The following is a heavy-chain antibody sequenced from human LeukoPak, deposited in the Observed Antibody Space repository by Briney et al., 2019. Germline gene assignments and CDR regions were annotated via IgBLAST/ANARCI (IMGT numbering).Heavy chain of an antibody. D-gene: IGHD5-12*01. CDR3: ARGGGATRIDY. J-gene: IGHJ4*02. Sequence: PSQTLSLTCSVSGDSIRSGTYYWSWIRQPAGKGLKWIGRIYTSGSTSYNPSLKSRVTISVDTSKNQFSLKLTSVTAADTAVYYCARGGGATRIDYWGQGTLVTVSS. CDR1: GDSIRSGTYY. CDR2: IYTSGST. V-gene: IGHV4-61*02.